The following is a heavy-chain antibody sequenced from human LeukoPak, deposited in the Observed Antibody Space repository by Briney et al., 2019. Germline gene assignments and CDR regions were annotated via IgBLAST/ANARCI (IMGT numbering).Heavy chain of an antibody. CDR1: GFIFNTNG. CDR2: IADGDEST. CDR3: ARGVYWSLDY. D-gene: IGHD1-1*01. V-gene: IGHV3-23*01. Sequence: GGSLRLSCAISGFIFNTNGMNWVRQSPGKGLEWLATIADGDESTYYADSVKGRFAISRDNSKNTVFLHMNSLRVEDTAVYYCARGVYWSLDYWGQGTPVTVSS. J-gene: IGHJ4*02.